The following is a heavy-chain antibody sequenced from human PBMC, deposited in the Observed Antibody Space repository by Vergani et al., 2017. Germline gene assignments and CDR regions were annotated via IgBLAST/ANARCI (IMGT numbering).Heavy chain of an antibody. D-gene: IGHD2-21*01. J-gene: IGHJ4*02. Sequence: QVQLQESGPGLVKPSQTLSLTCTVSGGSISSGGYYWSWIRQPAGKGLEWIGRIYTSGSTNYNPSLKSRVTISVDTSKNQFSLKLSSVTAADTAVYYCARCGGAGDFDYWGQGTLVTVSS. V-gene: IGHV4-61*02. CDR2: IYTSGST. CDR1: GGSISSGGYY. CDR3: ARCGGAGDFDY.